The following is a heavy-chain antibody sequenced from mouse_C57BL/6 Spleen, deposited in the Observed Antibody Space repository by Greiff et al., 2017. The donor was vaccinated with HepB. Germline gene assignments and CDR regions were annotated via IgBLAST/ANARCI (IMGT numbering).Heavy chain of an antibody. V-gene: IGHV1-15*01. CDR1: GYTFTDYE. CDR2: IDPETGGT. Sequence: QVQLKQSGAELVRPGASVTLSCKASGYTFTDYEMHWVKQTPVHGLEWIGAIDPETGGTAYNQKFKGKAILTADKSSSTAYMELRSLTSEDSAVYYCTRLETTVVGDWYFDVWGTGTTVTVSS. CDR3: TRLETTVVGDWYFDV. J-gene: IGHJ1*03. D-gene: IGHD1-1*01.